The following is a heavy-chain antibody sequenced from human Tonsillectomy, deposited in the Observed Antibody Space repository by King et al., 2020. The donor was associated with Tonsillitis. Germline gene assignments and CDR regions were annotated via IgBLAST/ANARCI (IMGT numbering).Heavy chain of an antibody. CDR2: INPNSGGT. CDR3: ARAYTNTAIAYGCFDY. Sequence: QLVQSGAEVKKPGASVKVSCKASGYTFTGYYMHWVRQAPGQGLEWMGWINPNSGGTNYAQKFQGRVTMTRDTSISTAYMELSRLRSDDTAVYYCARAYTNTAIAYGCFDYWGQGTLVTVSS. D-gene: IGHD5-18*01. CDR1: GYTFTGYY. J-gene: IGHJ4*02. V-gene: IGHV1-2*02.